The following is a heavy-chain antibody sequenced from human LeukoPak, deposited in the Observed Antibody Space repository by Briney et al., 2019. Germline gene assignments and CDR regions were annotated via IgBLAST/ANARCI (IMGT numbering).Heavy chain of an antibody. D-gene: IGHD6-13*01. CDR3: ARGGKLSSSSWYMY. CDR2: ISPNSGGT. CDR1: GGTFSSYA. Sequence: ASVKVSCKASGGTFSSYAISWVRQAPGQGLEWMGWISPNSGGTNYAQKFQGRVTMTRDTSISTAYMELSRLRSDDTAVYYCARGGKLSSSSWYMYWGQGTLVTVSS. V-gene: IGHV1-2*02. J-gene: IGHJ4*02.